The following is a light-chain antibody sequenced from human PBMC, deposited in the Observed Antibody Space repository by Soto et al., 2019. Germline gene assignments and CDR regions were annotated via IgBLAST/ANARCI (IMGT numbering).Light chain of an antibody. V-gene: IGLV2-14*01. J-gene: IGLJ1*01. CDR2: VVN. CDR3: TSYTSISTYV. CDR1: SSEVGAYNF. Sequence: QSVMTQPASVSGSTGQSISISCTGTSSEVGAYNFVSWYQQHPDKAPKLVIFVVNNRPSGVSNRFSGSKSGNTASLTISGLRAEDEADYYCTSYTSISTYVFGTGTKVTV.